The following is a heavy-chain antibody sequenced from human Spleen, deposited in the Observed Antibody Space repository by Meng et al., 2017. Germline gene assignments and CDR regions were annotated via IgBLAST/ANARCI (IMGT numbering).Heavy chain of an antibody. J-gene: IGHJ5*02. D-gene: IGHD3-22*01. V-gene: IGHV1-18*01. CDR3: AREEGDYYASSGYYLGGRNWFDP. CDR1: GYTFTSYG. Sequence: ASVKVSCKASGYTFTSYGISWVRQAPGQGLEWMGWISAYNGNTNYAQKLQGRVTMTTDTSTSTAYMELRSLRSDDTAVYYCAREEGDYYASSGYYLGGRNWFDPWGQGTLVTVSS. CDR2: ISAYNGNT.